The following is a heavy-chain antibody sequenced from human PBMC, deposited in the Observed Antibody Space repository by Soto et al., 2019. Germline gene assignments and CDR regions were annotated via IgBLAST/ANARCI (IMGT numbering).Heavy chain of an antibody. CDR2: TYYRSKWYN. J-gene: IGHJ4*02. Sequence: SQTLSLTCAISGDSVSSNSAAWNWIGLSPSRGLEWLGRTYYRSKWYNEYAVSVKSRITINPDTSRNQFSLQLNSVSPEDTAVYYCARYIQFFDCWGQGTLVTVSS. CDR3: ARYIQFFDC. CDR1: GDSVSSNSAA. V-gene: IGHV6-1*01.